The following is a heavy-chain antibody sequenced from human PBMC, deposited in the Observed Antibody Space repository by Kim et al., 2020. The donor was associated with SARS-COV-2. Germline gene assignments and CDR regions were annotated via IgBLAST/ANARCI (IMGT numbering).Heavy chain of an antibody. J-gene: IGHJ5*02. Sequence: GGSLRLSCAASGFTFSNYYMYWVRQAPGKGLEWVGRTRNKANSNTTEYAASVKGTFTTAKDDTKRSLYLQMLRLEHEDTTIYYFATGENVTDRPW. CDR1: GFTFSNYY. CDR3: ATGENVTDRP. V-gene: IGHV3-72*01. D-gene: IGHD2-21*02. CDR2: TRNKANSNTT.